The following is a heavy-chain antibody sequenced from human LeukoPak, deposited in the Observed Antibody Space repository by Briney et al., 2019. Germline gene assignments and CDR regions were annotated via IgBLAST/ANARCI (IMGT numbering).Heavy chain of an antibody. CDR1: GGSISSYY. Sequence: SETLSLTCTVSGGSISSYYWSWIRQPPGKGLEWIGEINHSGSTNYNPSLKSRVTISVDTSKDQFSLKLSSVTAADTAVYYCARQHSYGDYYYYYYMDVWGKGTTVTISS. V-gene: IGHV4-34*01. CDR2: INHSGST. D-gene: IGHD5-18*01. CDR3: ARQHSYGDYYYYYYMDV. J-gene: IGHJ6*03.